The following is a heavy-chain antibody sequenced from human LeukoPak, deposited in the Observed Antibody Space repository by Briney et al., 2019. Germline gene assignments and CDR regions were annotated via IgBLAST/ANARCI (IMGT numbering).Heavy chain of an antibody. J-gene: IGHJ4*02. CDR2: IRYDGSIK. CDR3: EQSRWFGKLAFDS. Sequence: GGSLRLSCIASGFTFSNFGMHWVRQAPGKGLEWVAFIRYDGSIKYYADSVKGRLTISRDKSKNTVFMLMNSLRPEDTAVYSKEQSRWFGKLAFDSWGQGTLVTVSS. CDR1: GFTFSNFG. D-gene: IGHD3-10*01. V-gene: IGHV3-30*02.